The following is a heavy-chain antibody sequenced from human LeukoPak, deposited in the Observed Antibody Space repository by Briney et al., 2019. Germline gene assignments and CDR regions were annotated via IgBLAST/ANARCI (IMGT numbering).Heavy chain of an antibody. D-gene: IGHD2-15*01. CDR1: GFTFSSYS. Sequence: GGSLRLSCAASGFTFSSYSMNWVRQAPGKGLEWVSSISSSSSYIYYADSVKGRFTISRDNAKNSLYLQMNSLRAEDTAVYYCASRYCSGGSCYPYYYYYGMDVWGQGTTVTVSS. V-gene: IGHV3-21*04. CDR3: ASRYCSGGSCYPYYYYYGMDV. J-gene: IGHJ6*02. CDR2: ISSSSSYI.